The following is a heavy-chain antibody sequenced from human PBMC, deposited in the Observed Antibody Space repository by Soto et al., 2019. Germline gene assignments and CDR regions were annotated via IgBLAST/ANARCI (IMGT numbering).Heavy chain of an antibody. CDR2: ISASNGNT. D-gene: IGHD2-2*02. CDR3: ARARCSSASCYKSTWFEP. CDR1: GYTFTSFG. Sequence: GASVKVSCKASGYTFTSFGVTWVRQAPGQGLEWMGWISASNGNTNYAWRFQGRVTMTTDPSTATAYMELRSLRSDDTAIYYCARARCSSASCYKSTWFEPWGQGTLVTVSS. J-gene: IGHJ5*02. V-gene: IGHV1-18*01.